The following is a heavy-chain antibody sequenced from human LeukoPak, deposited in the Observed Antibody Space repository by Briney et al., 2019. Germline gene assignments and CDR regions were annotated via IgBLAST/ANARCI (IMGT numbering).Heavy chain of an antibody. CDR1: GYTFTSYD. CDR3: ASLKTADDAFDI. D-gene: IGHD1-14*01. J-gene: IGHJ3*02. CDR2: MNPNSGNT. V-gene: IGHV1-8*01. Sequence: ASVKVSCKASGYTFTSYDINWVRQATGQGLEWMGWMNPNSGNTGYAQKFQGRVTMTRNTSISTAYMELSSLRSEDMAVYYCASLKTADDAFDIWGQGTMVTVSS.